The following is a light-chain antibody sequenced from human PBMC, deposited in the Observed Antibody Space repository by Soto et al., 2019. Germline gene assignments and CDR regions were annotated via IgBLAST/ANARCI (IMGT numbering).Light chain of an antibody. V-gene: IGKV3-15*01. CDR2: GAS. CDR3: QQYNNWPFPSWT. Sequence: EIVMTQSPATLSVSPGVRATLSCRASQSVSSNLAWYQQKPGQAPRLLIYGASTRATGIPARFSGSGYGTEFTLTISRLQSEEFAVYYGQQYNNWPFPSWTFGQGTKVEIK. J-gene: IGKJ1*01. CDR1: QSVSSN.